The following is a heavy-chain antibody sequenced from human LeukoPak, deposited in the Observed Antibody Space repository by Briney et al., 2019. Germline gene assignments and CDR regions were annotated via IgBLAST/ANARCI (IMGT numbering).Heavy chain of an antibody. V-gene: IGHV3-21*01. CDR2: ISSSSYI. D-gene: IGHD2-15*01. CDR3: ARAHPYCRGGSCHSDY. CDR1: GFTFSSYS. Sequence: GGSLRLSCAASGFTFSSYSMNWVRQAPGKGLEWVSSISSSSYIYYADSVKGRFTISRDNAKNSLYLQMNSLRAEDTAVYYCARAHPYCRGGSCHSDYWGQGTLVNVSS. J-gene: IGHJ4*02.